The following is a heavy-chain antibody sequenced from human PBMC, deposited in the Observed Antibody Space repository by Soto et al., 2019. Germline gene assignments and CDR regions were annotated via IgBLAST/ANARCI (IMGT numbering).Heavy chain of an antibody. J-gene: IGHJ4*02. CDR3: ATGVIWIGYFTFDS. D-gene: IGHD3-3*01. V-gene: IGHV1-69*13. CDR2: FIPVYRTL. Sequence: GASVKVSCKASGGSFRKSAINWVRQTPGQGLEWLGGFIPVYRTLNYAQKFQGRVTITADESTGTAYMALSSLASDDTAVYYCATGVIWIGYFTFDSWGQGTRVTVSS. CDR1: GGSFRKSA.